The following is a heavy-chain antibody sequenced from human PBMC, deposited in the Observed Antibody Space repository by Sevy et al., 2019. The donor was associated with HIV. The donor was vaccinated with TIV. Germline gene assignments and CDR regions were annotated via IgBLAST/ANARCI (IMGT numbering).Heavy chain of an antibody. Sequence: GGSLRLSCAASVFTFSIYAMHWVRQAPDKGLEWVAVISYDGGVKYFADSVKGRVTISRDNSKNTLYLQMNSLRPEDTAVYYCARDLPSAVINPFYYYGLDVWGQGTTVTVSS. V-gene: IGHV3-30*04. D-gene: IGHD3-22*01. J-gene: IGHJ6*02. CDR2: ISYDGGVK. CDR1: VFTFSIYA. CDR3: ARDLPSAVINPFYYYGLDV.